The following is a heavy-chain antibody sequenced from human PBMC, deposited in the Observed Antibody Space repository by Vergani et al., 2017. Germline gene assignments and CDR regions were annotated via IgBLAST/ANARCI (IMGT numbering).Heavy chain of an antibody. Sequence: QMQLVQSGPQVKKPGTSAKVSCNASGFTFTSSAMQWVRQARGQRLEWIGWIVVGSGNTNYAQKFQERVTITRDMSTSTASMELSSLRSEDTAVYYCAAVGYSSGGGDYWGQGTLVTVSS. D-gene: IGHD6-19*01. V-gene: IGHV1-58*02. CDR3: AAVGYSSGGGDY. J-gene: IGHJ4*02. CDR1: GFTFTSSA. CDR2: IVVGSGNT.